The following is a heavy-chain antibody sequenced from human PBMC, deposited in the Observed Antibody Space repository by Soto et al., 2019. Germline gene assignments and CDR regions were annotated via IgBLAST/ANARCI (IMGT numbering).Heavy chain of an antibody. CDR3: ARDFSGSYWENWFDP. J-gene: IGHJ5*02. D-gene: IGHD1-26*01. CDR1: GFTFSSYW. Sequence: EVQLVESGGGLVQPGGSLRLSCAASGFTFSSYWMHWVRQAPGKGLVWVSRINSDGSSTSYADSVKGRFTISRDNAXXTLYLQMNSLRAEDTAVYYCARDFSGSYWENWFDPWGQGTLVTVSS. CDR2: INSDGSST. V-gene: IGHV3-74*01.